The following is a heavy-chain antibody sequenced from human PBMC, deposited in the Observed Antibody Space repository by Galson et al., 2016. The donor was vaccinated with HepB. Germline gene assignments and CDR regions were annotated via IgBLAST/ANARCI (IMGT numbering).Heavy chain of an antibody. V-gene: IGHV1-46*01. CDR3: AREGVVVVPAANIGFDP. CDR2: IDPSGGTT. D-gene: IGHD2-2*01. Sequence: SVKVSCKASGYIFTRYYMHWVRQVPGQGLEWMGIIDPSGGTTNYAQKFQGRVTMTRDTSTSTVYLELSSLRSEDTAVSYCAREGVVVVPAANIGFDPWGQGTLVTVSP. J-gene: IGHJ5*02. CDR1: GYIFTRYY.